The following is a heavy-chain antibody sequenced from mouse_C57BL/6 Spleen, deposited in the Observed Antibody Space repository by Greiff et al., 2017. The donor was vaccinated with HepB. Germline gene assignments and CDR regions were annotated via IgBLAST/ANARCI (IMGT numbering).Heavy chain of an antibody. CDR3: AREQLRLGYFDY. CDR1: GFTFSSYA. J-gene: IGHJ2*01. V-gene: IGHV5-4*01. CDR2: ISDGGSYT. D-gene: IGHD3-2*02. Sequence: EVKLMESGGGLVKPGGSLKLSCAASGFTFSSYAMSWVRQTPEKRLEWVATISDGGSYTYYPDKVKGRVTISRDNAKNNLYLQMSHLKSEDTAMYYCAREQLRLGYFDYWGQGTTLTVSS.